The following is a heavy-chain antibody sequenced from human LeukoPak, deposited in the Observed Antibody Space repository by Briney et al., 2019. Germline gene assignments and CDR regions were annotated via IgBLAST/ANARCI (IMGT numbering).Heavy chain of an antibody. D-gene: IGHD3-10*01. V-gene: IGHV3-53*01. Sequence: GGSLRLSCAASGFNVSSNFISWVRQAPGKGLEWVSVIYSGGLKYYADSVMGRFTISRDNSKSTVYLQMNSLRVEDAAVYYCSKDLTSDFGGDLDPWGRGTLVTVSS. J-gene: IGHJ5*02. CDR2: IYSGGLK. CDR3: SKDLTSDFGGDLDP. CDR1: GFNVSSNF.